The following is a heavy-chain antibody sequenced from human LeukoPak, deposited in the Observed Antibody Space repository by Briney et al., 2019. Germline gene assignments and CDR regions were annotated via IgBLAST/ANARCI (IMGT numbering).Heavy chain of an antibody. V-gene: IGHV4-34*01. CDR3: ARVKRFLVRNYYMDV. CDR1: GGSFSGYY. J-gene: IGHJ6*03. D-gene: IGHD3-3*01. Sequence: SETLSLTCAVYGGSFSGYYWSWIRQPPGKGPEWIGEINHSGSTNYNPSLKSRVTISVDTSKNQFSLKLSSVTAADTAVYYCARVKRFLVRNYYMDVWGKGTTVTASS. CDR2: INHSGST.